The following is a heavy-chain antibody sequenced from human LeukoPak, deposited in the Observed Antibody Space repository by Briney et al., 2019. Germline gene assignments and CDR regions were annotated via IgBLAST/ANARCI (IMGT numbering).Heavy chain of an antibody. Sequence: SETLSLTCTVSGYSISSGYYWGWIRQPPGKGLEWIGSIYHSGSTYYNPSLKSRVTISVDTSKNQFSLKLSSVTAADTAVYYCARVRRDLWLGAFDIWGQGTMVTVSS. D-gene: IGHD6-19*01. CDR3: ARVRRDLWLGAFDI. J-gene: IGHJ3*02. V-gene: IGHV4-38-2*02. CDR2: IYHSGST. CDR1: GYSISSGYY.